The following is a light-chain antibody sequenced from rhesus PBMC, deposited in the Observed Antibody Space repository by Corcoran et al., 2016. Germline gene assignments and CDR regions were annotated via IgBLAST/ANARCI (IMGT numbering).Light chain of an antibody. J-gene: IGKJ1*01. CDR2: NAS. CDR1: QAISSW. V-gene: IGKV1-22*01. CDR3: LQYITSPPT. Sequence: DIQMTQSPSSLSASVGDKVTITCRARQAISSWLAWYQQKPGKAPKLLIYNASSLQSGVPSRFSGSGSGTDFTLTISSLQPEDFATYYCLQYITSPPTFGQGTQVEIK.